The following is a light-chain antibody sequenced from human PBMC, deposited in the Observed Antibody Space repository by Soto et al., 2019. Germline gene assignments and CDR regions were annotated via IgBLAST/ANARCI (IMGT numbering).Light chain of an antibody. J-gene: IGKJ5*01. Sequence: DIQLTQSPSFLFPSIGESVTITCRASQVISTSLAWYQVKPGKAPKLLIYAASTLESGVPSRFSATVSGTEFSLTITSLQPEDFATYYCQQLFDSPITFGQGIRLEIK. CDR3: QQLFDSPIT. CDR2: AAS. V-gene: IGKV1-9*01. CDR1: QVISTS.